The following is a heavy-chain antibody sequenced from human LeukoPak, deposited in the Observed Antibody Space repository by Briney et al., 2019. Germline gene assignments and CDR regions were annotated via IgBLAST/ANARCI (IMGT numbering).Heavy chain of an antibody. CDR3: ARDHLSWGHAFDI. Sequence: NPSETLSLTCTVSGGSISSSSYYWGWIRQPPGKGLEWIGYIYHSGSTYYNPSLKSRVTISVDRSKNQFSLKLSSVTAADTAVYYCARDHLSWGHAFDIWGQGTMVTVSS. D-gene: IGHD3-16*01. J-gene: IGHJ3*02. V-gene: IGHV4-30-2*01. CDR1: GGSISSSSYY. CDR2: IYHSGST.